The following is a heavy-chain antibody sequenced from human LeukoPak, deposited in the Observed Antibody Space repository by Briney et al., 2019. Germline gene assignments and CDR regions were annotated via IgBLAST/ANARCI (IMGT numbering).Heavy chain of an antibody. J-gene: IGHJ3*02. D-gene: IGHD6-13*01. CDR1: GGSISGYY. CDR3: ARENLNAFSIAAAGTNAFDI. CDR2: IFYSGTT. Sequence: SETLSLTCTVSGGSISGYYWSWIRQPPGKGREWIGYIFYSGTTNYNPSLKSRVTISVDTSKNQFSLKLSSVTAADTAVYYCARENLNAFSIAAAGTNAFDIWGQGTMVTVSS. V-gene: IGHV4-59*01.